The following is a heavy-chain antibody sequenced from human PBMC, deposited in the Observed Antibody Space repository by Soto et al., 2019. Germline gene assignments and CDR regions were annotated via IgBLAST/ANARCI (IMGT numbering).Heavy chain of an antibody. Sequence: QVQLVESGGGVVQPGRSLRLSCAASGFTFRNYGMHWVRQAPGKGLEWVALIWYDGSNTFYTDSVKGRFTISRDNSKSPLHLEMNSLRAEDTAVYYCTRDVSSRYFDLWGRGSLVTVSS. CDR3: TRDVSSRYFDL. J-gene: IGHJ2*01. V-gene: IGHV3-33*01. CDR1: GFTFRNYG. CDR2: IWYDGSNT.